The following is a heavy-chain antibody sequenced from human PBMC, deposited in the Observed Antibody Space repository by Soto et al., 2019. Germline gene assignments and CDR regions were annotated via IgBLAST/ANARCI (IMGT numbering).Heavy chain of an antibody. J-gene: IGHJ5*02. D-gene: IGHD3-9*01. Sequence: GGSLRLSCAASGFNFSDYYMSWLRQAPGKGPEWLSYISSSSTYTNYADSVQGRFTISRDNAKNSLYLQMNDLRAGDTAVYYCARDHYDILTGSGWFDPGGKGTLVTVSS. CDR1: GFNFSDYY. V-gene: IGHV3-11*06. CDR2: ISSSSTYT. CDR3: ARDHYDILTGSGWFDP.